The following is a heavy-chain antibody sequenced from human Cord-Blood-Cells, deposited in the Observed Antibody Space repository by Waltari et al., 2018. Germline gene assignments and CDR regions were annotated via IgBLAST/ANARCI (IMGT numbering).Heavy chain of an antibody. D-gene: IGHD7-27*01. CDR3: ARGHTLGIGAFDI. CDR1: GGSISSHY. V-gene: IGHV4-59*11. CDR2: IYYSGST. Sequence: QVQLQESGPGLVKPSETLSLTCTVSGGSISSHYWSWIRQPPGKGLEWIGYIYYSGSTNYNHSLKSRVTISVDTSKNQFSLKLSSVTAADTAVYYCARGHTLGIGAFDIWGQGTMVTVSS. J-gene: IGHJ3*02.